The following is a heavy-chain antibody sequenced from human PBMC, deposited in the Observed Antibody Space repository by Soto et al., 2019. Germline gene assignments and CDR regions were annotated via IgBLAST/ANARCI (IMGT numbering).Heavy chain of an antibody. V-gene: IGHV3-23*01. CDR1: GFTFSNYA. CDR2: ISGSGGSA. CDR3: VKDRYSGSYFGQYYFDY. J-gene: IGHJ4*02. Sequence: GGSLRLSCAASGFTFSNYAMNWVRQAPGKGLEGVSVISGSGGSAYYADSVQGRFTISRDNSKNTLYLQMNSLRSEDTALYYCVKDRYSGSYFGQYYFDYWGQGALVTVSS. D-gene: IGHD1-26*01.